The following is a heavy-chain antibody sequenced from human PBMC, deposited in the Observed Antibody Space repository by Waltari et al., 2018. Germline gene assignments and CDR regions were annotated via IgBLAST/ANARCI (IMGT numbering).Heavy chain of an antibody. CDR2: IIPILGIA. D-gene: IGHD4-17*01. V-gene: IGHV1-69*10. CDR1: GGTFSSYA. Sequence: QVQLVQSGAEVKKPGSSVKVSCKASGGTFSSYAISWVRQAPGQGLEWMGGIIPILGIANYAQKFQGRVKITADKSTSTAYMELSSLRSEDTAVYYCARDMTKTRSPPPYYFDYWGQGTLVTVSS. CDR3: ARDMTKTRSPPPYYFDY. J-gene: IGHJ4*02.